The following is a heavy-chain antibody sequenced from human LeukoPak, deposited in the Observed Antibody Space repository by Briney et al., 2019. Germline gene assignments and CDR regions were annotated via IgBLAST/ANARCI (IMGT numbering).Heavy chain of an antibody. CDR3: ARKRRKGWFDP. Sequence: SETLSLTCTVSGGSISSYYWSWIRQPPGKGLEWIGYIYYSGITNYNPSLKSRVTISVDTSKNQFSLKLSSVTAADTAVYYCARKRRKGWFDPWGQGTLVTVSS. CDR1: GGSISSYY. CDR2: IYYSGIT. J-gene: IGHJ5*02. V-gene: IGHV4-59*12.